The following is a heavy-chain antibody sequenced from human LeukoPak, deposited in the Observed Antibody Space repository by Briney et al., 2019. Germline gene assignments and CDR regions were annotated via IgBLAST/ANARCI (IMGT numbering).Heavy chain of an antibody. CDR3: ARGRSVLWELLSVYYYGMDV. CDR2: IYSGGST. CDR1: GFTVSGNY. D-gene: IGHD1-26*01. Sequence: GGSLRLSCAASGFTVSGNYMTWVRQAPGKGLEWVSVIYSGGSTYYADSVKGRFTISRDNSKNTLYLQMDSLKAEDSAVYYCARGRSVLWELLSVYYYGMDVWGQGTTVTVSS. J-gene: IGHJ6*02. V-gene: IGHV3-66*01.